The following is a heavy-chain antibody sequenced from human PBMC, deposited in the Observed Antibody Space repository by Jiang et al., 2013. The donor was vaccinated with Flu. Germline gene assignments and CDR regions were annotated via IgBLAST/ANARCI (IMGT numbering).Heavy chain of an antibody. CDR1: GYTFTSHT. CDR2: INTYSEKA. D-gene: IGHD1-1*01. Sequence: SGAEVKKPGASVRVSCKASGYTFTSHTIHWVRQAPGQGLEWMGWINTYSEKATYAPGLTGRFVFSVDTSVRTAYLQISSLETEDAAMYYCARDGTGATFHFDFWG. V-gene: IGHV7-4-1*02. J-gene: IGHJ4*01. CDR3: ARDGTGATFHFDF.